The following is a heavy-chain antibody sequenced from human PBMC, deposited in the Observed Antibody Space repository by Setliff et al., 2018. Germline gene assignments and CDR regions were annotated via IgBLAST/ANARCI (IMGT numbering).Heavy chain of an antibody. CDR2: ISYDGSNK. CDR1: GFTFSSYA. D-gene: IGHD2-21*01. CDR3: TRDIVVFTDIDYYYSGMDV. V-gene: IGHV3-30*04. J-gene: IGHJ6*02. Sequence: GGSLRLSCAASGFTFSSYAMHWVRQAPGKGLEWVAVISYDGSNKYYADSVKGRFTISRDNSKNTLYLQMNSLRAEDTAVYYCTRDIVVFTDIDYYYSGMDVWGQGTAVTVSS.